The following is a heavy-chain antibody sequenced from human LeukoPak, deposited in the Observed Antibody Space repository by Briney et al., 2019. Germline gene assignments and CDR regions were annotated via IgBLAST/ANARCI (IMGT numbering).Heavy chain of an antibody. CDR1: GDSISSYY. J-gene: IGHJ4*02. Sequence: SETLSLTCTVSGDSISSYYWSWIRQPPGKGLEWIGYIYTSGGTNYIPSLKGRVTISIDTSKTQFSLKLSSVTAADSAVYYCARLTRLSTSPDRYYLDYWGQGTLVTVSS. D-gene: IGHD6-6*01. CDR3: ARLTRLSTSPDRYYLDY. V-gene: IGHV4-4*09. CDR2: IYTSGGT.